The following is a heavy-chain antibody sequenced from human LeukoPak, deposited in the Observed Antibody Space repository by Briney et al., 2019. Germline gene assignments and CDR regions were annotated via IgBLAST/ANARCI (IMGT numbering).Heavy chain of an antibody. D-gene: IGHD1-26*01. CDR3: ARGPPPPWDLLGGVGRVTFYFDY. CDR2: IYYSGST. J-gene: IGHJ4*02. Sequence: SETLSLTCTVSGGSISSYYWSWIRQPPGKGLEWTGYIYYSGSTNYNPSLKSRVTISVDTSKNQFSLKLSSVTAADTAVYYCARGPPPPWDLLGGVGRVTFYFDYWGQGTLVTVSS. CDR1: GGSISSYY. V-gene: IGHV4-59*01.